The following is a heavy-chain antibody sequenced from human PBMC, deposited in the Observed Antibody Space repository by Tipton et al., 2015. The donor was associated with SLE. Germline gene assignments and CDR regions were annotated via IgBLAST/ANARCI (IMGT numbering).Heavy chain of an antibody. Sequence: TLSLTCTVSGGSINSGGYYWSWIRQHPGKGLEWIGYISYTGSAFYHPSLKSRISISVDTSKNQFSLKLSSVTAADTAVYYCARGGVVTLTQFDYWGQGTLVTVSS. CDR2: ISYTGSA. CDR1: GGSINSGGYY. CDR3: ARGGVVTLTQFDY. V-gene: IGHV4-31*03. J-gene: IGHJ4*02. D-gene: IGHD3-10*01.